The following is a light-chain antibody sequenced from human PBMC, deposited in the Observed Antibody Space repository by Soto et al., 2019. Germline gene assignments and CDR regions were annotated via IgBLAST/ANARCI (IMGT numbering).Light chain of an antibody. V-gene: IGKV3-20*01. J-gene: IGKJ1*01. CDR1: QTVGSNY. CDR3: QEYGSSRT. CDR2: GAS. Sequence: EIVLTQSPGALSLSPGERATLSCRASQTVGSNYLGWYQRKPGQAPRLLIYGASNRATGIPDRFSGSGSGTDFTLTISRLEPEDFAVYYCQEYGSSRTFGQGTKVEIK.